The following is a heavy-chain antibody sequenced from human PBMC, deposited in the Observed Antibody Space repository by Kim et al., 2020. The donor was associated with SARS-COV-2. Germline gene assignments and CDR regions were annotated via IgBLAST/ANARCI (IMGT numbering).Heavy chain of an antibody. CDR2: IWYSGSA. D-gene: IGHD1-26*01. CDR3: ARHGVPYNGKYYADY. J-gene: IGHJ4*02. CDR1: GDFIRSYF. V-gene: IGHV4-59*08. Sequence: SETLSLTCTVSGDFIRSYFWSWMRQPPGKGLEWIGGIWYSGSAYYTPSLRSRVTISIATSKTQFSLKLSSVTAADTAVYYCARHGVPYNGKYYADYWGQGTLITVSS.